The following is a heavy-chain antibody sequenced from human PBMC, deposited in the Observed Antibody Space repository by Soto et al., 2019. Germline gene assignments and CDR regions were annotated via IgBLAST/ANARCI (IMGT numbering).Heavy chain of an antibody. D-gene: IGHD2-15*01. V-gene: IGHV1-18*01. J-gene: IGHJ4*02. CDR2: ISTYNGNT. CDR1: GYTFSSYA. Sequence: QVQLVQSGDEVKKPGASVKVSGKTSGYTFSSYAISWVRQAPGQGLEWMGWISTYNGNTNYAEKLQGRITMTTDTSTSTAYMELRSLRSDDTAVYYCARVCSGGRCSDYWGQGTLVTVSS. CDR3: ARVCSGGRCSDY.